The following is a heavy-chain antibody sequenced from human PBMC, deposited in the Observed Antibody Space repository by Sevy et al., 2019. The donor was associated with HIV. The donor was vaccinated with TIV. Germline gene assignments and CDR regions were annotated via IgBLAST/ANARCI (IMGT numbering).Heavy chain of an antibody. CDR2: IKQDGSEK. Sequence: GGSLRLSCAASGFTFSSFFMSWVRQAPGKGLEWVANIKQDGSEKYYVDSVKGRFTISRDNARNSVDLQMNSLRAEDTGVYYCAIDLTAPYYYYGMDVWGQGTMVTVSS. CDR1: GFTFSSFF. V-gene: IGHV3-7*01. CDR3: AIDLTAPYYYYGMDV. J-gene: IGHJ6*02. D-gene: IGHD1-20*01.